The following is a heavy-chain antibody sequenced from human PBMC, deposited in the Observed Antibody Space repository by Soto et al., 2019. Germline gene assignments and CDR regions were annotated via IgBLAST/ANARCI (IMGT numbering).Heavy chain of an antibody. V-gene: IGHV3-21*01. CDR3: ARALRLEWLLFVGAFDI. Sequence: GGSKRHCNASSELNISNYIMSLIRQEQGKGLEWVSSISSSSSYIYYADSVKGRFTISRDNAKNSLYLQMNSLRAEDTAVYYCARALRLEWLLFVGAFDIWGQGTMVTVSS. J-gene: IGHJ3*02. CDR2: ISSSSSYI. D-gene: IGHD3-9*01. CDR1: ELNISNYI.